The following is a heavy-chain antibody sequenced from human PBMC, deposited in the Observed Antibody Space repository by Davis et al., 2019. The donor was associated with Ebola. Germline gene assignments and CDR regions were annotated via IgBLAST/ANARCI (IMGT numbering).Heavy chain of an antibody. CDR1: GFTFNKYS. CDR3: VKEHSSGWPNFDS. CDR2: IRGNGGAP. D-gene: IGHD6-19*01. J-gene: IGHJ4*02. V-gene: IGHV3-43*01. Sequence: GGSLRLSCAASGFTFNKYSMHWVRHRPGKGLEWVSVIRGNGGAPDYVDSVKGRFIISRDNRNNLLYLQMNSLRREDTAFYFCVKEHSSGWPNFDSWGQGTLVTVSS.